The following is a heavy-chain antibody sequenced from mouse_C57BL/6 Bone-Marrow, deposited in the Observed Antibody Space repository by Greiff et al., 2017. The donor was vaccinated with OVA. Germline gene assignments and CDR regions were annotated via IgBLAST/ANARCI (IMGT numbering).Heavy chain of an antibody. CDR2: IYPGSGST. D-gene: IGHD2-3*01. CDR1: GYTFTSYW. J-gene: IGHJ3*01. V-gene: IGHV1-55*01. CDR3: AGLAVGGYDGDYVWFAY. Sequence: QVQLQQPGAELVKPGASVKMSCKASGYTFTSYWITWVKQRPGQGLEWIGDIYPGSGSTNYNEKFKSKATLTVDTSSSTAYLKLSSLTSEDSAVYYCAGLAVGGYDGDYVWFAYWGQGTLVTVSA.